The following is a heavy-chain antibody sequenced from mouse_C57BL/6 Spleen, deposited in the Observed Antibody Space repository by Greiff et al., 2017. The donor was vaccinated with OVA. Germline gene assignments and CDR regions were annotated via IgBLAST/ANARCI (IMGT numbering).Heavy chain of an antibody. CDR3: ARGDGYYPDY. CDR2: ISDGGSYT. J-gene: IGHJ2*01. CDR1: GFTFSSYA. V-gene: IGHV5-4*01. D-gene: IGHD2-3*01. Sequence: EVHLVESGGGLVKPGGSLKLSCAASGFTFSSYAMSWVRQTPEKRLEWVATISDGGSYTYYPDNVKGRFTISRDNAKNNLYLQMSHLKSEDTAMYYCARGDGYYPDYWGQGTTLTVSS.